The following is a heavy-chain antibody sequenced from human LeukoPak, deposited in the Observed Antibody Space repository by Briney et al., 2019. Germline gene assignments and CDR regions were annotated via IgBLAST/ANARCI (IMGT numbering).Heavy chain of an antibody. CDR1: GGSFSGYY. J-gene: IGHJ4*02. D-gene: IGHD2-8*01. Sequence: SETLSLTCAVYGGSFSGYYWSWIRQPPGKGLEWIGEINHSGSTNYNPSLKSRVTISVDTSKNQFSLKLSSVTAADTAVYYCARTKGRSLDYWGQGTLVPVSS. CDR3: ARTKGRSLDY. V-gene: IGHV4-34*01. CDR2: INHSGST.